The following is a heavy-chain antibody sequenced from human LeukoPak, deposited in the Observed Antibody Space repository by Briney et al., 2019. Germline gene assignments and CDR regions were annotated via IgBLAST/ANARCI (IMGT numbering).Heavy chain of an antibody. CDR1: GYTFTGYY. CDR3: ARDPRMITFGGVIVNNWFDP. J-gene: IGHJ5*02. D-gene: IGHD3-16*02. Sequence: ASVKVSCKASGYTFTGYYMHWVRQAPGQGLEWMGIINPSGGSTSYAQKFQGRVTMTRDTSTSTVYMELSSLRSEDTAVYYCARDPRMITFGGVIVNNWFDPWGQGTLVTVSS. CDR2: INPSGGST. V-gene: IGHV1-46*01.